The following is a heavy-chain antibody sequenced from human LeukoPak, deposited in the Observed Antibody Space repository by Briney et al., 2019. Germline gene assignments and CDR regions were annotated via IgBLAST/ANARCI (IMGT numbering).Heavy chain of an antibody. Sequence: GGSLRLSCAASGFSLSSYWMHWVRQAPGKGLVWVLRVNGDGSRTSYADSVKGRFTISRDDAKNTLYLQMNSLRAGDTAVYYCAREGYFDSSGYDFGYWGQGTLVTVSS. CDR3: AREGYFDSSGYDFGY. CDR2: VNGDGSRT. D-gene: IGHD3-22*01. J-gene: IGHJ4*02. V-gene: IGHV3-74*01. CDR1: GFSLSSYW.